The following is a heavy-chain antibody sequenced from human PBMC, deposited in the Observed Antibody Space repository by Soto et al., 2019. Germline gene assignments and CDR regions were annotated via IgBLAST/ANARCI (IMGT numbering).Heavy chain of an antibody. CDR2: ISGSGGST. Sequence: GGSLRLSCAASGFTFSSYAMSWVRQAPGKGLEWVSAISGSGGSTYYADSVKGRFTISRDNSKNTLYLQMNSLRAEDTAVYYCAKEVNYDFWSGYYPYYYYGMDVWGQGTTVTVSS. CDR3: AKEVNYDFWSGYYPYYYYGMDV. CDR1: GFTFSSYA. D-gene: IGHD3-3*01. J-gene: IGHJ6*02. V-gene: IGHV3-23*01.